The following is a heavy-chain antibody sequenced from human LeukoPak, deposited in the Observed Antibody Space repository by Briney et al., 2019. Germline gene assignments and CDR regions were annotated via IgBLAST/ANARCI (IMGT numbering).Heavy chain of an antibody. CDR3: ARGPNYGARTDYLDY. J-gene: IGHJ4*02. CDR1: RFTFSSHW. CDR2: IKQGGREK. D-gene: IGHD4-17*01. Sequence: GGSLRLSCVASRFTFSSHWMNWVRQAPGKGLEWVANIKQGGREKNYVDSVKGRFTVSRDDAMNSLYLQMNSLGAEDTAIYYCARGPNYGARTDYLDYWGQGTLVTVSS. V-gene: IGHV3-7*03.